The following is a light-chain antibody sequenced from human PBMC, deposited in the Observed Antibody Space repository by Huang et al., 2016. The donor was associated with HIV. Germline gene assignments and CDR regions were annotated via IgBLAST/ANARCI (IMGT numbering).Light chain of an antibody. Sequence: EMVMTQSPATLSVSPGERATLSCRASQSISINLAWYQKKPGQAPRLLIYGASTRAPGFPARFSGSGSGTEFTLTISSLQSEDFAVYYCRQYNNWPQTFGQGTKLEIK. CDR3: RQYNNWPQT. V-gene: IGKV3-15*01. CDR1: QSISIN. J-gene: IGKJ2*01. CDR2: GAS.